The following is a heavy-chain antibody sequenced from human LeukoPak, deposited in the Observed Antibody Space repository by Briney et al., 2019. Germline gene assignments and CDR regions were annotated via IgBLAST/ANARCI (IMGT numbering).Heavy chain of an antibody. CDR3: ATNGWYCLDH. CDR1: GGSISSDNW. Sequence: PSETLSLTFAVSGGSISSDNWWSWVRQPPGKGLEWIGEIYHSGSTNYNPSLQSRVTISVDKSNNHFSLRLTSVTAADTAVYYCATNGWYCLDHWGQGALVTVSS. D-gene: IGHD6-19*01. V-gene: IGHV4-4*02. CDR2: IYHSGST. J-gene: IGHJ1*01.